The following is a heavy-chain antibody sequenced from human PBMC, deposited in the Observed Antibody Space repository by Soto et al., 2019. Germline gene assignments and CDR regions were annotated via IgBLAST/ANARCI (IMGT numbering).Heavy chain of an antibody. J-gene: IGHJ4*02. Sequence: QVQLQQWGAGLLKPSETLSLTCAVYGGSFSGYYWSWIRQPPGKGLEWIGEINHSGSTNYNPSLKSRVTISVDTSKSQFSLKLSSVTAADTDVYYCARTSYYYGSAPLDYWGQGTLVTVSS. V-gene: IGHV4-34*01. CDR3: ARTSYYYGSAPLDY. D-gene: IGHD3-10*01. CDR2: INHSGST. CDR1: GGSFSGYY.